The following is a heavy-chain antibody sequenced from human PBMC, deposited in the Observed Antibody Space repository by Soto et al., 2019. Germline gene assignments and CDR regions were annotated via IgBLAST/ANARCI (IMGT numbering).Heavy chain of an antibody. CDR2: IYYSGST. Sequence: SETLSLTCTVSDGSISSGGYYWSWIRQHPGKGLEWLGYIYYSGSTYYIPSLRGRVTISVDTSKNQFSLKLSSVTAADTAVYHCARVYCSSGSCLNLFDPWGQGTLVTVSS. J-gene: IGHJ5*02. CDR1: DGSISSGGYY. D-gene: IGHD2-15*01. CDR3: ARVYCSSGSCLNLFDP. V-gene: IGHV4-30-4*08.